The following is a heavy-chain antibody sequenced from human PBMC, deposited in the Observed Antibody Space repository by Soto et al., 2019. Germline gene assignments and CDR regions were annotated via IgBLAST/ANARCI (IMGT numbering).Heavy chain of an antibody. D-gene: IGHD3-22*01. CDR3: ARVVVVIPPGYYYAMDV. V-gene: IGHV3-48*02. J-gene: IGHJ6*02. CDR1: GFPFSSFH. CDR2: ITSSSDTI. Sequence: PGWSLRLSCAASGFPFSSFHMNWVRQAPGRGLEWVAYITSSSDTIYYSDSVKGRFTISRDNGKNSLFLQMNSLRDEDTAVYYCARVVVVIPPGYYYAMDVWGQGTTVTVSS.